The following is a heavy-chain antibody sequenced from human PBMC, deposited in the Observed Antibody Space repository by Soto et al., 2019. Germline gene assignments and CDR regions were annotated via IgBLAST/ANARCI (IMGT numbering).Heavy chain of an antibody. D-gene: IGHD2-15*01. CDR3: ARLVDYCSGGSCTGGWFDP. CDR1: GGSISSYY. CDR2: IYYSGST. J-gene: IGHJ5*02. Sequence: QVQLQESGPGLVKPSATLSLTCTVSGGSISSYYLSWIRQPPGKGLEWIGDIYYSGSTNYNPSLTSRVTICVHTYKKQFSLHLSAVTAADTAVYYGARLVDYCSGGSCTGGWFDPWGQGTLVTVSS. V-gene: IGHV4-59*08.